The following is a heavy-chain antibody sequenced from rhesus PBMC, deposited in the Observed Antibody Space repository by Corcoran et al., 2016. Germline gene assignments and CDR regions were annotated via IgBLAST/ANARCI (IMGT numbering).Heavy chain of an antibody. CDR3: AREPRIAAANDY. Sequence: QVQLQASGPGLVKPSETLSLTCAVSGGSIRSGYSSWSWLRPPPGKGREWIGYITCRGSTSYNPSLKSRVTISRDTSKNQFSLKLSSVTAADTAVYYCAREPRIAAANDYWGQGVLVTVSS. J-gene: IGHJ4*01. D-gene: IGHD6-43*01. V-gene: IGHV4-122*02. CDR1: GGSIRSGYSS. CDR2: ITCRGST.